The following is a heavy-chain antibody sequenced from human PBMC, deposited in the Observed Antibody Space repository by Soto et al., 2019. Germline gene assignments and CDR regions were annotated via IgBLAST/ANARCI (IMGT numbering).Heavy chain of an antibody. CDR2: IYYSGST. D-gene: IGHD6-19*01. J-gene: IGHJ6*02. CDR3: AGSSGLFYYYHGMDV. Sequence: PSETLSLTCTVSGYSISLYYWSWIRQPPGKGLEWIGYIYYSGSTNYNPSLKSRVTISIDTSKSQLSLKLSSVTAADTAVYYCAGSSGLFYYYHGMDVWGQGTTVTVS. CDR1: GYSISLYY. V-gene: IGHV4-59*01.